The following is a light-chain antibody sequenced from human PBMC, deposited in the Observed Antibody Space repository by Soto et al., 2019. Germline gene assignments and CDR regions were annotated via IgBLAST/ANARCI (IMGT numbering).Light chain of an antibody. V-gene: IGKV4-1*01. CDR3: QRYYYSPLA. CDR1: QSVLYSANNKNY. CDR2: WAS. J-gene: IGKJ4*01. Sequence: IVMTQSPDSLAVSLGERATINCKSSQSVLYSANNKNYLAWYQQKPGQPPKLLIYWASTRESGVPDRFSGSGSGTDFTLTISSLQAEDVAVYYCQRYYYSPLAFGGGTTVEIK.